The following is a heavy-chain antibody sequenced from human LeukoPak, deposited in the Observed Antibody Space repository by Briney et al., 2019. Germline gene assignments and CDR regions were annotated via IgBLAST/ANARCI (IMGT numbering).Heavy chain of an antibody. CDR2: FSGSGGST. CDR1: GFTFSNYA. V-gene: IGHV3-23*01. D-gene: IGHD2-15*01. CDR3: ARQLGYCSGGNCYFDS. J-gene: IGHJ4*02. Sequence: PGGSLRLSCAASGFTFSNYAMSWVRQAPGKGLEWVSGFSGSGGSTYYADSVKGRFSISRDNSKNTLYLQMNSLRAEDTAVYHCARQLGYCSGGNCYFDSWGQGALVTVSS.